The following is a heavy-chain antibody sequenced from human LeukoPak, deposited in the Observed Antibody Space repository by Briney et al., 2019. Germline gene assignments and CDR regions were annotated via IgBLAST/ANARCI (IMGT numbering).Heavy chain of an antibody. Sequence: SETLSLTCTVSGGSISSSSYYWGWIRQPPGKGLEWIGSIYYSGITYYNPSLKSRVTISVDTSKNQFSLKLSSVTAADTAVYYCARDPSPFYSGSYLGFDPWGQGTLVTVSS. CDR3: ARDPSPFYSGSYLGFDP. CDR1: GGSISSSSYY. V-gene: IGHV4-39*07. D-gene: IGHD1-26*01. J-gene: IGHJ5*02. CDR2: IYYSGIT.